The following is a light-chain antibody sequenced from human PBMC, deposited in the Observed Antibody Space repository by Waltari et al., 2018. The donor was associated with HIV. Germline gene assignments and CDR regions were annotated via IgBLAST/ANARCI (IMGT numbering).Light chain of an antibody. Sequence: QSVLTQPPSVSAAPGQKVTISCSGSSSNIGSHYVSWYQHLPGTAPKLLIYHKDDRPSGIPDRCSGSRSGTSASLDITGLQTGDEADYHCGTWDSSLSTVVFGGGTKLTVL. CDR2: HKD. CDR3: GTWDSSLSTVV. V-gene: IGLV1-51*01. CDR1: SSNIGSHY. J-gene: IGLJ3*02.